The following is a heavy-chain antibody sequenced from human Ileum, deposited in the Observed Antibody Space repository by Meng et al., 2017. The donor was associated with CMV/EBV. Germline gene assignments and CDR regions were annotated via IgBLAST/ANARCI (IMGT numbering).Heavy chain of an antibody. V-gene: IGHV1-69*12. D-gene: IGHD1-14*01. Sequence: QGQLLQSGAEVKKPGSSVKVSCEVSGGTFSSNAISWVRHAPGQGLEWMGVISPIFRTSNYAQKFQGRLTITADESTSTAYMELSSLTSGDTAVYYCATSGRGPKYYFDYWGQGTLVTVSS. CDR1: GGTFSSNA. CDR3: ATSGRGPKYYFDY. J-gene: IGHJ4*02. CDR2: ISPIFRTS.